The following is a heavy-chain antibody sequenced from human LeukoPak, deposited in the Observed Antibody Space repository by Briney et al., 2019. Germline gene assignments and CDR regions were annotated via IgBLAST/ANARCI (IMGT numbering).Heavy chain of an antibody. Sequence: GGSLRLSCAASGFTFSSYAMHWVRQAPGKGLEWVAVISYDGSNKYYADSVKGRFTISRDNSKNTLYLQMNSLRAEDTAVYYCARTYYDILTGYYIFDYWGQGTLVTVSS. D-gene: IGHD3-9*01. CDR3: ARTYYDILTGYYIFDY. CDR2: ISYDGSNK. V-gene: IGHV3-30*04. J-gene: IGHJ4*02. CDR1: GFTFSSYA.